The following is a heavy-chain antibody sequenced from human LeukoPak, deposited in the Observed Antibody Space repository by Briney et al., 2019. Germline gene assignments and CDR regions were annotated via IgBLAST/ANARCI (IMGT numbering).Heavy chain of an antibody. Sequence: ASVKVSCKVSGYTLSDLSMHWVRQAPGKGLEWMGGFDHEYGETIYAQKFHGRVTLTEDTSTDTAYMELSSLRSEDTATYYCATYTNAYWGQGTLVTVSS. V-gene: IGHV1-24*01. D-gene: IGHD3-16*01. CDR1: GYTLSDLS. CDR3: ATYTNAY. CDR2: FDHEYGET. J-gene: IGHJ4*02.